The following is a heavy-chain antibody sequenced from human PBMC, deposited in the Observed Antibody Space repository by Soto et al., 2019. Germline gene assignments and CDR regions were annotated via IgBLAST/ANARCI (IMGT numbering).Heavy chain of an antibody. CDR3: ATWHEREHAYDV. J-gene: IGHJ3*01. V-gene: IGHV3-53*01. CDR2: LYDVAGS. D-gene: IGHD1-1*01. CDR1: GLTISGKKY. Sequence: DVQLVESGGGLIQPGESLRLSCAAFGLTISGKKYVSWVRQAPGKGLEWVSALYDVAGSFYADSVKGRFTTSSDSSKTTVYLQMNDLRPDDTAVYYCATWHEREHAYDVWGQGTTGTVSS.